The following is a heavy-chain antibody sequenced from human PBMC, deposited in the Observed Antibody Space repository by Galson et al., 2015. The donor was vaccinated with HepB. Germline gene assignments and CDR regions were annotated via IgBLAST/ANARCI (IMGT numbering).Heavy chain of an antibody. D-gene: IGHD6-13*01. J-gene: IGHJ6*02. Sequence: SVKVSCKASGGTFSSYAISWVRQAPGQGLEWMGRIIPILGIANYAQKFQGRVTITADKSTSTAYMELSSLRSEDTAVYYCARESGGQQLAYYYYYGMDVWGQGTTVTVSS. CDR1: GGTFSSYA. V-gene: IGHV1-69*04. CDR2: IIPILGIA. CDR3: ARESGGQQLAYYYYYGMDV.